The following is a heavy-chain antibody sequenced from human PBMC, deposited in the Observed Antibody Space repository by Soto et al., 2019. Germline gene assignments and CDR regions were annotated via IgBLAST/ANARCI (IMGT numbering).Heavy chain of an antibody. Sequence: GGSLRLSCAASGFTFDDYTMHWVRQAPGKGLEWVSLISWDGGSTYYADSVKGRFTISRDNSKNSLYLQMNSLRTEDTALYYCAKDGEGMGNWNYFDYWGQGTLVTVSS. CDR1: GFTFDDYT. CDR3: AKDGEGMGNWNYFDY. V-gene: IGHV3-43*01. D-gene: IGHD1-1*01. CDR2: ISWDGGST. J-gene: IGHJ4*02.